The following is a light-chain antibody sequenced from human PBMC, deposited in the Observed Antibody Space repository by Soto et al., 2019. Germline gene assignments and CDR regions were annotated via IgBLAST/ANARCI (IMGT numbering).Light chain of an antibody. CDR1: QSISSSY. V-gene: IGKV3-20*01. CDR3: QQYGKT. CDR2: AAS. Sequence: EIVLTQSPGTLSLSPGERATLSCRASQSISSSYLAWYQQKPGQAPRLLIYAASSRATGIPDRFSGRGSGTDFTLTISRLDPEDFAVYYCQQYGKTFGQGTKVEIK. J-gene: IGKJ1*01.